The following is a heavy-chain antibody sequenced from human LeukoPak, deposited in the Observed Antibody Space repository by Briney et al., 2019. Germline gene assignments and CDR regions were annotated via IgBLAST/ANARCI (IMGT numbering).Heavy chain of an antibody. CDR3: TKDPNGDYVGAFDM. CDR2: ITGSGGT. Sequence: GGSLRLSCAASRLTFSKYAKRWVRQSRGKGLEWVSSITGSGGTNYADSVKGRFSISRDNSQNTVFLHMNSLRADDTAVYYCTKDPNGDYVGAFDMWGPGTMVTVSS. J-gene: IGHJ3*02. CDR1: RLTFSKYA. D-gene: IGHD4-17*01. V-gene: IGHV3-23*01.